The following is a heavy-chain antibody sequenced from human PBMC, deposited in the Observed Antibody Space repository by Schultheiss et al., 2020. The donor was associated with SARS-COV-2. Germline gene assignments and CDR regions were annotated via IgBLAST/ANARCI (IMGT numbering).Heavy chain of an antibody. J-gene: IGHJ6*03. D-gene: IGHD2-2*01. Sequence: SQTLSLTCTVSGGSISSYYWSWIRQPPGKGLEWIGYIYYSGSTNYNPSLKSRVTISVDTSKNQFSLKLSSVTAADTAVYYCARERGLYCSSTSCPAGQYYYYYMDVWGKGTTVTVSS. CDR2: IYYSGST. CDR1: GGSISSYY. CDR3: ARERGLYCSSTSCPAGQYYYYYMDV. V-gene: IGHV4-59*12.